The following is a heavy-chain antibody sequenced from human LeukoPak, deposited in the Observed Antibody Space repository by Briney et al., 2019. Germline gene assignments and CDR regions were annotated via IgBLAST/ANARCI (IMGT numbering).Heavy chain of an antibody. CDR1: GYTFTSYG. CDR2: ISAYNGNT. V-gene: IGHV1-18*01. D-gene: IGHD6-19*01. J-gene: IGHJ6*03. Sequence: GASVKVSCKASGYTFTSYGISGVRQAPGQGLEWMGWISAYNGNTNYAQKLQGRATMTTDTSTSTAYMELRSLRSDDTAVYYCARVSLGRQWLVPEADYYYMDVWGKGTTVTVSS. CDR3: ARVSLGRQWLVPEADYYYMDV.